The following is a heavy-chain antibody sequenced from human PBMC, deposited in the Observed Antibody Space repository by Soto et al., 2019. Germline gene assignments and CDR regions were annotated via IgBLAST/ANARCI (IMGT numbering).Heavy chain of an antibody. CDR1: GGTFSSYA. J-gene: IGHJ5*02. V-gene: IGHV1-69*12. D-gene: IGHD5-12*01. CDR2: IIPIFGTA. Sequence: QVQLVQSGAEVKKPGSSVKVSCKASGGTFSSYAISWVRQAPGQGLEWMGGIIPIFGTANYAQKFQGRVTITADESTSTAYMELSSLRSEDTAVYYCAREGDGYNSGGWYNWFDPWGQGTLVTVSS. CDR3: AREGDGYNSGGWYNWFDP.